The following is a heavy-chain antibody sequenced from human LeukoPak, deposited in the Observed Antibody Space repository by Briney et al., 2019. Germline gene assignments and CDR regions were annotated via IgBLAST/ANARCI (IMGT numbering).Heavy chain of an antibody. CDR1: TYSINTSNC. CDR2: IYYSGST. CDR3: AGRSAVDAYFDY. V-gene: IGHV4-28*01. D-gene: IGHD6-19*01. J-gene: IGHJ4*02. Sequence: PSETLSLTCAVSTYSINTSNCWGWIRQPPGKGLEWIGHIYYSGSTYYSPSLKSRVTMSVDTSKNQFSLKLSSVTAVDTAVYLCAGRSAVDAYFDYWGQGTLVTVSS.